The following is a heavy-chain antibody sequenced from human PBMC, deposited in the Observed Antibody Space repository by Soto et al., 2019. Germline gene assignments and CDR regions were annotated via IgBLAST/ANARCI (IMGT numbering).Heavy chain of an antibody. J-gene: IGHJ4*02. V-gene: IGHV1-3*01. Sequence: QVQLVQSGAEVKKPGASVKVSCKASGYTFTSYAMHWVRQAPGQRHEWMGWINAGNGNTKYSQKFQGRVTITRDTSARTAYMELSSRRTEDSAVYYGARDVGATGVWGQGTLVTVSS. CDR2: INAGNGNT. D-gene: IGHD1-26*01. CDR1: GYTFTSYA. CDR3: ARDVGATGV.